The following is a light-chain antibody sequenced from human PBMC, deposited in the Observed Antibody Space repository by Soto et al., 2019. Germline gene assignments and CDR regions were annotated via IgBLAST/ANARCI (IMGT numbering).Light chain of an antibody. V-gene: IGLV2-14*01. J-gene: IGLJ1*01. CDR2: EVT. Sequence: QSVLTQPASVSGSPGQSITISCTGTSSDIGSYRYVSWYQQHPGRAPKLIISEVTHRPPGVSDRFSGSKSGNTASLTISGLQTEDEAYYYCSSYSNAITLIVFGSGTKVTVL. CDR3: SSYSNAITLIV. CDR1: SSDIGSYRY.